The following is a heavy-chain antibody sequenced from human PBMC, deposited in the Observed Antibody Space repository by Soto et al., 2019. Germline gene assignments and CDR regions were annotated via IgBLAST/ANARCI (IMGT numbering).Heavy chain of an antibody. CDR1: GYTFTSYA. CDR3: ARDPSYYGMDV. CDR2: INAGNGNT. J-gene: IGHJ6*02. V-gene: IGHV1-3*05. Sequence: QVQLVQSGAEEKKPGASVKVSCKASGYTFTSYAMNWVRQARGQRLEWMGWINAGNGNTKYSQKFQGRVTITRDTSASSVYMALSSLRFEDTAVYYCARDPSYYGMDVWGQGTTVTVSS.